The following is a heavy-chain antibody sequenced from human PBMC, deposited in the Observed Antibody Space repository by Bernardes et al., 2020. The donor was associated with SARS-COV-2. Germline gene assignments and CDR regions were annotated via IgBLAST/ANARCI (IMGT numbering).Heavy chain of an antibody. V-gene: IGHV4-4*02. CDR1: GGSISSSNW. Sequence: SETLSLTCAVSGGSISSSNWWSWVRQPPGKGLEWIGEIYHSGSTNYNPSLKSRVTISVDKSKNQFSLKLSSVTAADTAVYYCARFPAGVAATPSFDYWGQGTLVTVSS. CDR2: IYHSGST. J-gene: IGHJ4*02. CDR3: ARFPAGVAATPSFDY. D-gene: IGHD2-15*01.